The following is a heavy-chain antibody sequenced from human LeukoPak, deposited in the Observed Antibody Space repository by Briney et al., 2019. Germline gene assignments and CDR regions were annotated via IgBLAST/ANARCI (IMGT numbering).Heavy chain of an antibody. J-gene: IGHJ5*02. V-gene: IGHV4-59*01. CDR2: IYYYGTT. CDR1: GGSISSYY. D-gene: IGHD2-15*01. CDR3: ARGSTRDKFDP. Sequence: SETLSLTCTVSGGSISSYYWSWIRQPPGKGLEWIGFIYYYGTTNYNPSLKSRVTISVDTSKNQFSLKLSSVTAADTAMYYCARGSTRDKFDPWGQGTLVTVSS.